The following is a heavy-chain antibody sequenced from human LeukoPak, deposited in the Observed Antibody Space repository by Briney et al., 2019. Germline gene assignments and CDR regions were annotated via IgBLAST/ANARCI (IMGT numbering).Heavy chain of an antibody. CDR1: GYTFTGYY. D-gene: IGHD5-24*01. CDR2: INPNSGGT. Sequence: ASVKVSCKASGYTFTGYYMHWVRQAPGQGPEWMGWINPNSGGTNYAQKFQGRVTMTRDTSISTAYMELSRLRSDDTAVYYCARAGWRTSYYGMDVWGQGTTVTVSS. CDR3: ARAGWRTSYYGMDV. J-gene: IGHJ6*02. V-gene: IGHV1-2*02.